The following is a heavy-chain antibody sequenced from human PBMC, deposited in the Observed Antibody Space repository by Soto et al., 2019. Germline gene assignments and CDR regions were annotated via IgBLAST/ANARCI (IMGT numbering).Heavy chain of an antibody. Sequence: EVQLVESGGGLVQPGGSLRLSCAASGFTFSNYWMSWVRQAPGKGLEWVANINQDGSEKNYVDSVKGRFTRSRDNAKNSLFVQMDSLRAEDTAVYYCARGTNFDDDSGYFDYWGQGTLVTVSP. D-gene: IGHD3-22*01. CDR2: INQDGSEK. CDR1: GFTFSNYW. CDR3: ARGTNFDDDSGYFDY. V-gene: IGHV3-7*01. J-gene: IGHJ4*02.